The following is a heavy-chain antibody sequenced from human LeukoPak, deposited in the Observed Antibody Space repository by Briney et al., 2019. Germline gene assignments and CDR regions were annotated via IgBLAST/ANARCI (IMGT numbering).Heavy chain of an antibody. CDR2: IYYSRST. V-gene: IGHV4-59*01. CDR3: ARGHDSSAYYPSNFDY. Sequence: SETLSLTCTVSGVSISNYYWTWMRQPPGKGLEWIGYIYYSRSTDYNPSLKSRVTISIDTSKNHFSLKLSSVTAADTAVYYCARGHDSSAYYPSNFDYWGPGTLVTVSS. CDR1: GVSISNYY. D-gene: IGHD3-22*01. J-gene: IGHJ4*02.